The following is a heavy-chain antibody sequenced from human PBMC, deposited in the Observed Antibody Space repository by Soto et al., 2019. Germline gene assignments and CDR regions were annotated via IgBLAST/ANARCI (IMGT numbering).Heavy chain of an antibody. CDR3: ARLRIATNNYTWFDP. CDR2: IYVTGAV. D-gene: IGHD2-21*01. J-gene: IGHJ5*02. V-gene: IGHV4-31*03. Sequence: TSETLSLTCSVSGAALNSGNDYWSWIHQVPGKGLEWIGHIYVTGAVDYNPSLRDRITISQDTSERQFSLNLRLVTAADTAVYYCARLRIATNNYTWFDPWGQGTLVTVSS. CDR1: GAALNSGNDY.